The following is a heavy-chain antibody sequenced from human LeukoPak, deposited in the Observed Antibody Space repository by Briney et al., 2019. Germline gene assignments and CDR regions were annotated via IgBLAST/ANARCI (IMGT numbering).Heavy chain of an antibody. V-gene: IGHV3-48*03. CDR2: ITSSGNII. CDR3: ARGGGRYVEY. J-gene: IGHJ4*02. Sequence: PGGSLRLSCAASGFTFSSYEMNWVRQAPGKGLEWVSYITSSGNIIYYADSVKGRFTISRDNAKNSLYLQMNSLRAEDTAVYYCARGGGRYVEYWGQGNLVTVSS. CDR1: GFTFSSYE. D-gene: IGHD3-16*01.